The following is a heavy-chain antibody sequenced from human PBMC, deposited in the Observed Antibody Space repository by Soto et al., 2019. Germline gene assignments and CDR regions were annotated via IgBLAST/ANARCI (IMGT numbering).Heavy chain of an antibody. CDR2: VSAYNGER. J-gene: IGHJ4*01. D-gene: IGHD6-6*01. Sequence: QVQLVQSGAEVKKPGASVKVSCKASGYTFTNYVINWVRQAPGQGLEWLGWVSAYNGERRYAQRVQARVIMTTDTSTTTAYMELRSLRSDDTAVYYCARGTSIPASGDYWGQGTLVTVSP. V-gene: IGHV1-18*01. CDR1: GYTFTNYV. CDR3: ARGTSIPASGDY.